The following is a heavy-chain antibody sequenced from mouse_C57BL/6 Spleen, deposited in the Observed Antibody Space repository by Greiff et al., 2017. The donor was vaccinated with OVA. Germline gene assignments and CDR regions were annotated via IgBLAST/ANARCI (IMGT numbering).Heavy chain of an antibody. Sequence: QVQLKQPGAELVMPGASVKLSCKASGYTFTSYWMHWVKQRPGQGLEWIGEIDPSDSYTNYNQKFKGKSTLTVDKSSSTAYMQLSSLTSEDSAVYYCARGDDGYAMDYWGQGTSVTVSS. J-gene: IGHJ4*01. CDR3: ARGDDGYAMDY. CDR2: IDPSDSYT. D-gene: IGHD2-3*01. CDR1: GYTFTSYW. V-gene: IGHV1-69*01.